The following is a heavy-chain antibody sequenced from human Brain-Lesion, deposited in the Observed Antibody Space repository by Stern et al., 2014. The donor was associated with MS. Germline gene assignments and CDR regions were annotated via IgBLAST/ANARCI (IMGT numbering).Heavy chain of an antibody. CDR1: GGSISSGGYY. J-gene: IGHJ6*02. CDR3: ARGRVVPGFQYYATDV. V-gene: IGHV4-61*02. Sequence: VQLVESGPGLVKPSQTLSLSCTVSGGSISSGGYYWSWIRQPAGKGLEWIGRIFYSGRTSHKPPPKSRGNISINPSKHHISPRLNPMTAADTAVYYCARGRVVPGFQYYATDVWGQGTTVIVSS. D-gene: IGHD2-2*01. CDR2: IFYSGRT.